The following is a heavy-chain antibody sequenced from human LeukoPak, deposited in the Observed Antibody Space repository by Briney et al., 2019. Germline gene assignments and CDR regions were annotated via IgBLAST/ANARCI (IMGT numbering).Heavy chain of an antibody. Sequence: ASVKVSCKASGYTLTSYGISWVRQAPGQGLEWMGWISAYNGNTNYAQKLQGRVTMTTDTSTSTAYMELRSLRSDDTAVYYCARALDVLLWFGEPRAGMDVWGQGTTVTVSS. CDR1: GYTLTSYG. D-gene: IGHD3-10*01. CDR2: ISAYNGNT. J-gene: IGHJ6*02. V-gene: IGHV1-18*01. CDR3: ARALDVLLWFGEPRAGMDV.